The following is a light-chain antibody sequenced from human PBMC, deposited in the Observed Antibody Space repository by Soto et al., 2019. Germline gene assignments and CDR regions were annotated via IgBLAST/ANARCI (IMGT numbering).Light chain of an antibody. J-gene: IGLJ1*01. V-gene: IGLV1-40*01. CDR2: GDS. Sequence: AVLRQPPSGSGGPGQGVTMSCTGSRSTIGARYDIHWYQQLPGTAPKLPNHGDSNRPSVVPERLSGSKSSASATLAVTGLQSVDAADFSRKYYDSSLSNPDVFGTGTKV. CDR1: RSTIGARYD. CDR3: KYYDSSLSNPDV.